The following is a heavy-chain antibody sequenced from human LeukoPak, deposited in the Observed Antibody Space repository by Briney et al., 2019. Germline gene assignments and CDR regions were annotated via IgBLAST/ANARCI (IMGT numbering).Heavy chain of an antibody. CDR3: AKGVGYGGYPYYYYYGMDV. CDR2: ISGSGDNT. J-gene: IGHJ6*02. Sequence: GGSLRLSCAASGFTFSSYAMSWVRQAPGKGLEWVSAISGSGDNTYYADSVKGRFTISRDNSKNTLYLQMNSLRAEDTAVYYCAKGVGYGGYPYYYYYGMDVWGQGTTVTVSS. D-gene: IGHD5-12*01. CDR1: GFTFSSYA. V-gene: IGHV3-23*01.